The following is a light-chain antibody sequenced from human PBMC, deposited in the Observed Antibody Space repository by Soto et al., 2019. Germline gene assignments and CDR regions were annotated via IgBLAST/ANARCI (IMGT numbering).Light chain of an antibody. CDR3: QQRSSWPLT. V-gene: IGKV3D-20*02. J-gene: IGKJ4*01. CDR1: QSLSNTF. CDR2: GVF. Sequence: EIVLTQSPATLSLSPGERATLSCRASQSLSNTFLSWYQQKPGQAPRLLIYGVFSRATGIPDRFSGSGSGTDFTLTISRLEPEDFAVYYCQQRSSWPLTFGGGTKVDIK.